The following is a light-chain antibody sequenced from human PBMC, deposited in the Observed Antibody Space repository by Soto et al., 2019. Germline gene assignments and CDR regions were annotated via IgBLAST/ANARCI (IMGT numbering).Light chain of an antibody. V-gene: IGLV2-11*01. J-gene: IGLJ2*01. CDR1: SGDIGGYNY. Sequence: QSALTQPRSVSGSPGQSVTISCTGASGDIGGYNYVSWYQHHPGKAPKLIIFDVNKRPSGVPDRFSGSKSGNTASLTISGLQPEDEADYYCCSYAGSSLVFGGETKLTVL. CDR2: DVN. CDR3: CSYAGSSLV.